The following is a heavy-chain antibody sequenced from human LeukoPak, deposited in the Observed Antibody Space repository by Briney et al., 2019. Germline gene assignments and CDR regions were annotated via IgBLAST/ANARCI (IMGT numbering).Heavy chain of an antibody. J-gene: IGHJ5*02. D-gene: IGHD3-16*02. CDR2: IYYSGST. Sequence: SETLSLTCTVSGGSISTYYWSWIRQPPGKGLEWIGYIYYSGSTYYNPSLKSRVTISVDTSKNQFSLKLSSVTAADTAVYYCAGGYYDYVWGSYRYSGNWFDPWGQGTLVTVSS. CDR3: AGGYYDYVWGSYRYSGNWFDP. V-gene: IGHV4-59*12. CDR1: GGSISTYY.